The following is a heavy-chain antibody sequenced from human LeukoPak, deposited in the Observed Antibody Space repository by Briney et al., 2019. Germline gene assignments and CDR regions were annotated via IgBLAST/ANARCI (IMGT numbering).Heavy chain of an antibody. CDR2: INSDGSVT. V-gene: IGHV3-74*01. CDR1: GFTFSSYW. J-gene: IGHJ4*02. Sequence: GGSLRLSCAASGFTFSSYWMHWVRQAPGKGLVWVSRINSDGSVTTYADSVKGRFIISRDYAKNTLYLQMNSLRADDTAVYYCARDRAVAGQLDSFDYWGQGTLVTVSS. CDR3: ARDRAVAGQLDSFDY. D-gene: IGHD6-19*01.